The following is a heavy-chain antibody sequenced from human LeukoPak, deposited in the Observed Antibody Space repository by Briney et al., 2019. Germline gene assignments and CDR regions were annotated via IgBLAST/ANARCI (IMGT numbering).Heavy chain of an antibody. CDR3: ARAVLVRYFDWLLSLDY. V-gene: IGHV1-69*13. J-gene: IGHJ4*02. CDR2: IIPIFGTA. Sequence: SVKVSCKASGGTFSSYAIGWVRQAPGQGLEWIGGIIPIFGTANYAQKFQGRVTITADESTSTAYMELSSLRSEDTAVYYCARAVLVRYFDWLLSLDYWGQGTLVTVSS. CDR1: GGTFSSYA. D-gene: IGHD3-9*01.